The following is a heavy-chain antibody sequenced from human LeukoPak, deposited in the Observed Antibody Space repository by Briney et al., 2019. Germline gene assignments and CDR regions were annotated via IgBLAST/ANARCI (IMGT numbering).Heavy chain of an antibody. J-gene: IGHJ3*02. D-gene: IGHD2-15*01. CDR1: GFTFSDYY. Sequence: GGSLRLSCAASGFTFSDYYMSWIRQAPGKGLEWVSYISSSGSTIYYADSVKGRFTISRDNAKNSLYLQMNSLRAEDTAVYYCARDRYCSGGSCATDAFDIWGQGTMVTVSS. CDR3: ARDRYCSGGSCATDAFDI. CDR2: ISSSGSTI. V-gene: IGHV3-11*04.